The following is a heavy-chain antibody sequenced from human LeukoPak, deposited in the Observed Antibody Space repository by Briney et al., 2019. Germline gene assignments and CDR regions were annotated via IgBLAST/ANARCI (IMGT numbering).Heavy chain of an antibody. J-gene: IGHJ5*02. V-gene: IGHV4-4*07. D-gene: IGHD3-10*01. CDR3: ARDNADYYGLGRSVNWFDP. CDR2: IYTSGST. Sequence: KPSETLSLTCTVSGGSISSYYWSWIRQPAGKGLEWIGRIYTSGSTNYNPSLKSRVTMSVDTSKNQFSLKLSSVTAADTAVYYCARDNADYYGLGRSVNWFDPWGQGTLVTVSS. CDR1: GGSISSYY.